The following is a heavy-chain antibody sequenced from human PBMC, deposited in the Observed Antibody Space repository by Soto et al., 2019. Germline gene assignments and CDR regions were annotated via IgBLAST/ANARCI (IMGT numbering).Heavy chain of an antibody. CDR2: INHSGST. D-gene: IGHD3-3*01. V-gene: IGHV4-34*01. J-gene: IGHJ5*02. CDR3: ARRLSTIFGVAHRRWFDP. CDR1: GGSISIGGYY. Sequence: SETLSLTCTVSGGSISIGGYYWSWIRQHPGKGLEWIGEINHSGSTNYNPSLKSRVTISVDTSKNQFSLKLSSVTAADTAVYYCARRLSTIFGVAHRRWFDPWGQGTLVTVSS.